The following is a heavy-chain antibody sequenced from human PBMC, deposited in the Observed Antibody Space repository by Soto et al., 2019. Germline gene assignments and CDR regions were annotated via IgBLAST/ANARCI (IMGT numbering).Heavy chain of an antibody. V-gene: IGHV3-53*01. D-gene: IGHD3-22*01. CDR3: ARDSYYDSSGYRDAFDI. J-gene: IGHJ3*02. Sequence: GGSLRLSCVGSGFTVSSNYMSWVRQAPGKGLEWVSVIYSGGSTYYADSVKGRFTISRDNSKNTLYLQMNSLRAEDTAVYYCARDSYYDSSGYRDAFDIWGQGTMVNVSS. CDR1: GFTVSSNY. CDR2: IYSGGST.